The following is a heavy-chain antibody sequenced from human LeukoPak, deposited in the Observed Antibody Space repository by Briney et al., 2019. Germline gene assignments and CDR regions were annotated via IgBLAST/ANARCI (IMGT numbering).Heavy chain of an antibody. CDR3: ARERNSYFDY. J-gene: IGHJ4*02. V-gene: IGHV3-11*01. CDR2: ISSSGSAI. CDR1: GVTLSDYY. Sequence: GGSLRLSCAASGVTLSDYYMSWIRQAPGKGLEWVSYISSSGSAIYYADSVKGRFTISRDNAKNSLYLQVNSLRAEDTAVYYCARERNSYFDYWGQGTLVTVSS. D-gene: IGHD1-14*01.